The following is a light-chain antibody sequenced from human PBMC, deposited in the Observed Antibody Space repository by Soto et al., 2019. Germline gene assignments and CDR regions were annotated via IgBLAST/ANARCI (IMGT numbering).Light chain of an antibody. CDR3: QQYHSGPPRT. V-gene: IGKV3D-15*01. CDR1: QSVSSN. J-gene: IGKJ1*01. Sequence: DKVPKQPRPILPESPWERATLSCGASQSVSSNLAWYQQKPGQAPRLLIYGVYTRAPGIPARFSGSGSGTEFTLTISSLQSEDFAVYYCQQYHSGPPRTFGQGTKVDIK. CDR2: GVY.